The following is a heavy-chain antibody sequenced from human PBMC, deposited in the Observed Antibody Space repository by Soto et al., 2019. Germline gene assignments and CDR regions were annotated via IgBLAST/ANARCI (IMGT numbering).Heavy chain of an antibody. J-gene: IGHJ4*02. CDR3: ARRSSSWYFDY. V-gene: IGHV3-48*01. D-gene: IGHD6-13*01. CDR2: ISVGSSTT. Sequence: PGGSLRLSCAASGFSFSSYSLNWVRQAPGKGLERVSYISVGSSTTYYADSVKGRFTISRDNSKNTLNLQMNSLRAEDTAVYYCARRSSSWYFDYWRQGTLVTVSS. CDR1: GFSFSSYS.